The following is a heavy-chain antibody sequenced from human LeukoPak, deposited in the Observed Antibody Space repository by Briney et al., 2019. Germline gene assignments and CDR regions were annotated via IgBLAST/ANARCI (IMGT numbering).Heavy chain of an antibody. V-gene: IGHV4-34*01. CDR2: INHSGST. CDR1: GGSISSYY. D-gene: IGHD3-10*01. Sequence: SETLSLTCTVSGGSISSYYWSWIRQPPGKGLEWIGEINHSGSTNYNPSLKSRVTISVDTSKNQFSLKLSSVTAADTAVYYCARGSPGDGSGSYYPYYFDYWGQGTLVTVSS. J-gene: IGHJ4*02. CDR3: ARGSPGDGSGSYYPYYFDY.